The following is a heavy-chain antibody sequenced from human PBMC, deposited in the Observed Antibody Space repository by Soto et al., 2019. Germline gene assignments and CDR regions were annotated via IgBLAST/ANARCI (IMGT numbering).Heavy chain of an antibody. CDR2: ISAYNGNT. J-gene: IGHJ5*02. CDR3: ASGVAARPEGWFDP. D-gene: IGHD6-6*01. CDR1: GYTFTSYG. V-gene: IGHV1-18*04. Sequence: ASVKVSCKASGYTFTSYGISWVRQAPGQGLEWMGWISAYNGNTNYARKPQGRVTMTTDTSTSTAYMELRSLRSDDTAVYYCASGVAARPEGWFDPWGRGTLVTVSS.